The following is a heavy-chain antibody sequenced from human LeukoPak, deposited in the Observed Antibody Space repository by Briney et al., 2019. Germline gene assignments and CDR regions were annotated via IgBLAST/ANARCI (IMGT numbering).Heavy chain of an antibody. CDR1: GYSFTAYW. Sequence: GESLKISCKGSGYSFTAYWIAWVHQMPGKGLEWMGIIFPGDSDTRYSPSFQGQVTISADKSINTAYLQWSSLKASDTAMYYCARRYSGYRFDPWGQGTLVTVSS. D-gene: IGHD3-22*01. CDR2: IFPGDSDT. V-gene: IGHV5-51*07. J-gene: IGHJ5*02. CDR3: ARRYSGYRFDP.